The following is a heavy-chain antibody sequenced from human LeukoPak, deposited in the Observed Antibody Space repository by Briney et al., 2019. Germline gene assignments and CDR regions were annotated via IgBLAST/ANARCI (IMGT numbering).Heavy chain of an antibody. Sequence: GGSLRLSCARSVFTLSIYSMNWVPQAPGKGLEWVSSISGTGDDIYYAHSVKGRFTIPRDNAKNSLYLQMNRLCAEDTGVYYCARDRSGGPDAFDIWGQGTMVTVS. CDR1: VFTLSIYS. D-gene: IGHD4-23*01. CDR3: ARDRSGGPDAFDI. V-gene: IGHV3-21*01. J-gene: IGHJ3*02. CDR2: ISGTGDDI.